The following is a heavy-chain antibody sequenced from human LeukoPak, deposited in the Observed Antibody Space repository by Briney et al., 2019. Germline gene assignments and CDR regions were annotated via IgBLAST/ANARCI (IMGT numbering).Heavy chain of an antibody. CDR2: VTGGSDTT. CDR3: AKMQGYFDY. V-gene: IGHV3-23*01. Sequence: PGGSLRLSCAASGFTFSSYGMSWVRQAPGKGLEWVSAVTGGSDTTYYADSVRGRFTISRDNSKNTLYLQMNSLRAEDTAVYHCAKMQGYFDYWGQGTLVTVSS. CDR1: GFTFSSYG. J-gene: IGHJ4*02.